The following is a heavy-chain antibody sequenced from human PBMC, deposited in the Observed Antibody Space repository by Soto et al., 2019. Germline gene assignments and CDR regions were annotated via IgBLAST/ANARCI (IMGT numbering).Heavy chain of an antibody. Sequence: QVQLQESGPGLVKPSQTLSLTCTVSGGSISSGGYYWSWIRQHPGKGLEWIGYIYYSGSTYYNPSLQSRVTISVDTSKNPFSLKLSSVTAAATAVYYCAREGGDPLWDFQHWGQGTLVTVSS. J-gene: IGHJ1*01. V-gene: IGHV4-31*03. D-gene: IGHD2-21*02. CDR2: IYYSGST. CDR3: AREGGDPLWDFQH. CDR1: GGSISSGGYY.